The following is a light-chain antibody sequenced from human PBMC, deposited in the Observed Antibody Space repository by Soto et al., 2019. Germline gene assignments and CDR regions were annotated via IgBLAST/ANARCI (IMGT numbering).Light chain of an antibody. CDR3: QQYDNLRRA. CDR2: DAS. V-gene: IGKV1-33*01. CDR1: QDISNY. Sequence: DIQMTQSPSSLSASVGDRVTITCQASQDISNYLNWYQQKPGKAPKLLIYDASNLETGVPSRFSGSGSGTDFTFTISSLQPEDIATYYCQQYDNLRRAFGAGTKVEIK. J-gene: IGKJ4*01.